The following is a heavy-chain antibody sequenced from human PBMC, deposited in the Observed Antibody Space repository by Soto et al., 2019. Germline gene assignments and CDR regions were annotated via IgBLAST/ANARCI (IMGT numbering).Heavy chain of an antibody. V-gene: IGHV1-18*01. CDR3: ARDSDFDIDY. CDR1: GYTFNNYG. Sequence: QVQLVQSGAEVQKPGASVKVSCQASGYTFNNYGISWVRQGPGQGLEWMGWIYSKTGKINHAPKFQDRVTMTTDTSTSTAFIELRSLRFDDSAVYFCARDSDFDIDYWGQGTLITVSS. D-gene: IGHD2-21*02. J-gene: IGHJ4*02. CDR2: IYSKTGKI.